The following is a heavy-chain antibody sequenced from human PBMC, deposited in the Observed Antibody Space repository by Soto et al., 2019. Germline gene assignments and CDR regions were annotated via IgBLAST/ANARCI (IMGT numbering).Heavy chain of an antibody. CDR3: TTPYYDFWSGWFSPYYYHMDV. Sequence: PGGSLRLSCAASGFTFSNAWMSWVRQAPGKGLEWVGRIKSKTDGGTTDYAAPVKGRFTISRDDSKNTLYLQMNSLKTEDTAVYYCTTPYYDFWSGWFSPYYYHMDVWGKGTTVTVSS. CDR2: IKSKTDGGTT. CDR1: GFTFSNAW. J-gene: IGHJ6*03. V-gene: IGHV3-15*01. D-gene: IGHD3-3*01.